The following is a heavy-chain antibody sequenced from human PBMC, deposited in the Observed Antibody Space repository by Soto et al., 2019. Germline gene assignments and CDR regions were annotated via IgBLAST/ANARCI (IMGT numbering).Heavy chain of an antibody. CDR3: EKMVSGYAVITGFDY. D-gene: IGHD2-15*01. J-gene: IGHJ4*02. CDR2: ISGSGGST. V-gene: IGHV3-23*01. CDR1: GFTFSSYA. Sequence: EVQLLESGGGLVQPGGSLRLSCAASGFTFSSYAMSWVRQAPGKGLEWVSAISGSGGSTYYADSVKGRFTISRDNSXXTLYLQMNSLRAEDTAVYYCEKMVSGYAVITGFDYWGQGTLVTVSS.